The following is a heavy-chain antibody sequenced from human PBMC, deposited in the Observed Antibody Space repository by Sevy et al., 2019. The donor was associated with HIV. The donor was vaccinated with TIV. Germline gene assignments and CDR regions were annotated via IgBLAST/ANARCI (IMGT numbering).Heavy chain of an antibody. CDR2: IKSNIDGEPT. J-gene: IGHJ4*02. D-gene: IGHD3-22*01. V-gene: IGHV3-15*01. Sequence: GGSLRLSCAVSGFTFNNAWMNWVRQAPGTGLQWVGLIKSNIDGEPTDYAAPVKGRFTISRDASKNTLYLQMNNLKIEDTAVYYCATAPGYYDSAPFDYWGPRTLVTVSS. CDR3: ATAPGYYDSAPFDY. CDR1: GFTFNNAW.